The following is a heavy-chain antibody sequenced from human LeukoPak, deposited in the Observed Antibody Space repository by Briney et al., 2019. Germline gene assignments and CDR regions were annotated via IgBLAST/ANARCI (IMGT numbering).Heavy chain of an antibody. D-gene: IGHD3-10*01. J-gene: IGHJ5*02. CDR3: ARDSGTTGEVKFDP. Sequence: PSETLSLTCTVSVYSISSDYYWGWIRQPPGKGLGWIGSIYHSGSTYYNPSLKSRVTISVDTSKNQFSLKLMSVTAADTAVYYCARDSGTTGEVKFDPWGQGTLVTVSS. CDR1: VYSISSDYY. V-gene: IGHV4-38-2*02. CDR2: IYHSGST.